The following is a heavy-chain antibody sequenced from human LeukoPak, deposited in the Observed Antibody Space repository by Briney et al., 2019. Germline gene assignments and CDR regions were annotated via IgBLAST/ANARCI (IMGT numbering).Heavy chain of an antibody. CDR1: GFTFSSYY. CDR2: ISVSGDCT. J-gene: IGHJ4*02. V-gene: IGHV3-23*01. CDR3: ARESGTRNCFDY. Sequence: GGSLRLSCEASGFTFSSYYMIWVRQAPGKGLEWASGISVSGDCTYYAGSVKGRFTISRDNAKNALFLQMNSLRAEDTAVYYCARESGTRNCFDYWGQGPLVTVSS. D-gene: IGHD3-10*01.